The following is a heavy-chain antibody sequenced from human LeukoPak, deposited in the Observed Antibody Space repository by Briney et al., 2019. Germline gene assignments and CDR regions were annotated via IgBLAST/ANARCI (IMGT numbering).Heavy chain of an antibody. CDR3: ARQGDFDAFDI. J-gene: IGHJ3*02. CDR1: GGSISTYY. Sequence: SETLSLTCTVSGGSISTYYWSWIRQPPGKGLEWIGYIYYSGITNYNPSLKSRATISVDTSKNQFSLKLSSVTAADTAVYYCARQGDFDAFDIWGQGTMVTVSS. V-gene: IGHV4-59*08. CDR2: IYYSGIT. D-gene: IGHD2-21*02.